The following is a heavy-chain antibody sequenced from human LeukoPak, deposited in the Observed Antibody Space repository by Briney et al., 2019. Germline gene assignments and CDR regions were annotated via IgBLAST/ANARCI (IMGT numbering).Heavy chain of an antibody. CDR1: GFTFSNYW. CDR2: IKPDGSEK. D-gene: IGHD3-3*01. V-gene: IGHV3-7*04. J-gene: IGHJ3*01. Sequence: GGSLRLSCAASGFTFSNYWMSWVRQAPGKGLEWVANIKPDGSEKYCVDSVKGRFSISRDNVRNVLYLQMNNLRAGDTALYYCARGDFWSGDYSDAFDVWGQGTMVTVSA. CDR3: ARGDFWSGDYSDAFDV.